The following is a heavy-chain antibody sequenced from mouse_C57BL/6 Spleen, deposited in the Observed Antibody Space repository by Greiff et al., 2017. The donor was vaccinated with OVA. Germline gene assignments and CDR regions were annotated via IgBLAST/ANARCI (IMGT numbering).Heavy chain of an antibody. CDR1: GYTFTSYW. CDR2: IYPSDSET. Sequence: QVQLKQPGAELVRPGSSVKLSCKASGYTFTSYWMDWVKQRPGQGLEWIGNIYPSDSETHYNQKFKDKATLTVDKSSSTAYMQLSSLTSEDSAVYYCARERDGYYYAMDYWGQGTSVTVSS. V-gene: IGHV1-61*01. J-gene: IGHJ4*01. CDR3: ARERDGYYYAMDY. D-gene: IGHD2-3*01.